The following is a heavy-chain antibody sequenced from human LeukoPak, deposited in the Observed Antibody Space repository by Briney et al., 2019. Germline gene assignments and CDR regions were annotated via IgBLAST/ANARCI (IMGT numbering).Heavy chain of an antibody. CDR3: ARENSGSYTPDAFDI. J-gene: IGHJ3*02. Sequence: GGSLRLSCAASGFTFSSYDMHWVRQATGKGLEWVSAIGTAGDTYYPGSVKGRFTISTENAKNSLYLQMNSLRAGDTAVYYCARENSGSYTPDAFDIWGQGTMVTVSS. D-gene: IGHD3-10*01. CDR2: IGTAGDT. V-gene: IGHV3-13*04. CDR1: GFTFSSYD.